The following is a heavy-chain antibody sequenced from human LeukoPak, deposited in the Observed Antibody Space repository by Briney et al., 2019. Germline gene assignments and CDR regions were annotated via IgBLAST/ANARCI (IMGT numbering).Heavy chain of an antibody. CDR2: ICHSGCT. Sequence: SETLSLTCAVSVYSTSSGYYWGWIGQRPGKGLGWIGSICHSGCTYYNRTLKRRVTISVDTPKNQFSLKLSSVTAADTAVYYCARDRYDIVVVDHYGMDVWGKGTTVTVSS. J-gene: IGHJ6*04. D-gene: IGHD2-2*01. CDR3: ARDRYDIVVVDHYGMDV. CDR1: VYSTSSGYY. V-gene: IGHV4-38-2*02.